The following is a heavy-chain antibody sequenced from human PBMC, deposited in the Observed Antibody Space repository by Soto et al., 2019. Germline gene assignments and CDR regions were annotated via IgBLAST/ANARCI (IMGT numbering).Heavy chain of an antibody. J-gene: IGHJ4*02. CDR2: FDPEDGET. D-gene: IGHD3-22*01. Sequence: GASVKVSCKVSGYTLTELSMHWVRQAPGKGLEWMGGFDPEDGETIYAQKFQGRVTMTEDTSTDTAYMELSSLRSEDTAVYYCLTYYYDSSGYPLDYWGQGTLVTVSS. CDR1: GYTLTELS. CDR3: LTYYYDSSGYPLDY. V-gene: IGHV1-24*01.